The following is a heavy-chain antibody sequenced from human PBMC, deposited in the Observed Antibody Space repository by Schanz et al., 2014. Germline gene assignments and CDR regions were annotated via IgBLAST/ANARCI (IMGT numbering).Heavy chain of an antibody. Sequence: LVESGGGVVQPGRSLRLSCAASGFTFSSYGMHWVRQVPGKGLEWVAVVCYDGSKKYYADSVKGRFTISRDNAKNSLYLQMNSLRDEDTAVYYCARLHSPYAFDIWGQGTMVTVSS. V-gene: IGHV3-33*01. CDR2: VCYDGSKK. D-gene: IGHD2-15*01. J-gene: IGHJ3*02. CDR3: ARLHSPYAFDI. CDR1: GFTFSSYG.